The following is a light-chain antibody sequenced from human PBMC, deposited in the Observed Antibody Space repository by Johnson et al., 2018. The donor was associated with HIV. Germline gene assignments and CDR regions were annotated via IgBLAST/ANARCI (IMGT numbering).Light chain of an antibody. J-gene: IGLJ1*01. V-gene: IGLV1-51*02. Sequence: QSVLTQPPSVSAAPGQKVTISCSGSSSNIGTNFVSWYQQFPGAAPKLLIYENNKRPSGIPDRFFGSKSGTSATLDITGLQTGDEGDYYCGAWDSSLNAYVFGAGTKVTVL. CDR3: GAWDSSLNAYV. CDR2: ENN. CDR1: SSNIGTNF.